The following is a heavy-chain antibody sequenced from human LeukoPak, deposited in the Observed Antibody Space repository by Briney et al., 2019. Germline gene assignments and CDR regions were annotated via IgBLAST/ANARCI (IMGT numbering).Heavy chain of an antibody. CDR1: GLPFSDYY. CDR2: ISSSSSYT. D-gene: IGHD6-13*01. CDR3: AAGTAADF. J-gene: IGHJ4*02. Sequence: KAGGSLRLSCVVSGLPFSDYYMNWLRQAPGKGLEWLSYISSSSSYTDYADSVKGRFTISRDNAKSALYLHLNSLRLEDTAVYYWAAGTAADFWGQGTLVTVSS. V-gene: IGHV3-11*03.